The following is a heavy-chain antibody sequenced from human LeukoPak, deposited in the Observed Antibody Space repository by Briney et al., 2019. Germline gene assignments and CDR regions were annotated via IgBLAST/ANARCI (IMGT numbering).Heavy chain of an antibody. J-gene: IGHJ4*02. D-gene: IGHD6-19*01. CDR1: GYSISSGYY. Sequence: SETLSLTCAVSGYSISSGYYWGWIRQPPGKGLEWIGSIYHSGSTYYNLSLKSRVTISVDTSKNQFSLKLSSVTAADTAVYYCAGGQWLVPSWGQGTLVTVSS. V-gene: IGHV4-38-2*01. CDR2: IYHSGST. CDR3: AGGQWLVPS.